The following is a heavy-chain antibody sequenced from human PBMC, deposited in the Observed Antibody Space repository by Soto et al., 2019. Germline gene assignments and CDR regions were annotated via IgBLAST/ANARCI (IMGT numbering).Heavy chain of an antibody. D-gene: IGHD2-2*01. J-gene: IGHJ5*02. CDR1: VGSISSSSYY. V-gene: IGHV4-39*01. CDR3: ARSRSVPAATWFDP. CDR2: IYYSGST. Sequence: QLQLQDSGPGLVKPSETLSLTCPVFVGSISSSSYYWGWSRHPPGKGLEGIGVIYYSGSTYYNPSLKSRVTISVDTSKNQFSLKLSSVTAADTAVYYCARSRSVPAATWFDPWGQGTLVTVSS.